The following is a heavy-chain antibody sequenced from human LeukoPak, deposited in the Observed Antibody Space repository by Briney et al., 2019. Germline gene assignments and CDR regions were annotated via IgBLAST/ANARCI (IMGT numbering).Heavy chain of an antibody. D-gene: IGHD4-17*01. V-gene: IGHV1-8*01. CDR2: MNPNSGNT. CDR3: ASLHDYGDYAFGY. Sequence: ASVKVSCKASGYTFTSYDINWVRQATGQGLEWMGWMNPNSGNTGYAQKFQGRVTMTRNTSISTAYMELSSLRSEDTAVYYCASLHDYGDYAFGYWGQGTLVTVSS. J-gene: IGHJ4*02. CDR1: GYTFTSYD.